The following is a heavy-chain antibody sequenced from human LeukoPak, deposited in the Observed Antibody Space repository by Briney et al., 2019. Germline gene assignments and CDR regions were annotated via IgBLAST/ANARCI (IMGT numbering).Heavy chain of an antibody. CDR3: ARIMTPVTPSYFDY. V-gene: IGHV5-51*01. CDR2: IYPGDSDT. J-gene: IGHJ4*02. D-gene: IGHD4-17*01. CDR1: GYRFTSYW. Sequence: GESLKISCKGPGYRFTSYWIGWVRQMPGKGLEWMGIIYPGDSDTRYSPSFQGQVTISADKSISTAYLQWGSLKASDTAMYYSARIMTPVTPSYFDYWGQGTLVTVSS.